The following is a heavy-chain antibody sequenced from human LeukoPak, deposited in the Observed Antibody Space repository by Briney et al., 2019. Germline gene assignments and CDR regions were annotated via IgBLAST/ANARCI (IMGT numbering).Heavy chain of an antibody. CDR3: ASPGGLDY. D-gene: IGHD3-16*01. Sequence: GGSLRLSCAASGFTFSNYAMSWVRQAPGKGLEWVSTISNSGAGTYYADSVKGRFTISRDNSKNMLYLQMNSLRAEDTAVYYCASPGGLDYWGQGTLVTVSS. CDR1: GFTFSNYA. CDR2: ISNSGAGT. V-gene: IGHV3-23*01. J-gene: IGHJ4*02.